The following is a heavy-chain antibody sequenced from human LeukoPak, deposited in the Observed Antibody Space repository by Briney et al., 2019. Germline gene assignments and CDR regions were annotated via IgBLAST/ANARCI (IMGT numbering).Heavy chain of an antibody. Sequence: PSETLSLTCTVSGGSISSYYWSWIRQPAGKGLEGIGRIYTSGSTNYNPSLKSRVTMSVDPSKNQFSLKLSSVTAADTAVYYCARDSGITIFGVANYGMDVWGQGTTVTVSS. V-gene: IGHV4-4*07. CDR3: ARDSGITIFGVANYGMDV. CDR2: IYTSGST. D-gene: IGHD3-3*01. J-gene: IGHJ6*02. CDR1: GGSISSYY.